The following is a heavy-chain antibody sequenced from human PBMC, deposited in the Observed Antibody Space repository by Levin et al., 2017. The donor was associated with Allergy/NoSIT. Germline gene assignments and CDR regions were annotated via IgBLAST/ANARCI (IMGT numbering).Heavy chain of an antibody. J-gene: IGHJ2*01. CDR3: ATTSGFSYGYLSKVGGDGLGWYFDL. CDR1: GGTFSSYV. D-gene: IGHD5-18*01. V-gene: IGHV1-69*13. CDR2: IIPIFGIA. Sequence: SVKVSCKASGGTFSSYVISWVRQAPGQGLEWMGGIIPIFGIANYAQKFQGRVTFTADESTSTAYMELSSLRSDDTAVYYCATTSGFSYGYLSKVGGDGLGWYFDLWGRGTLVTVSS.